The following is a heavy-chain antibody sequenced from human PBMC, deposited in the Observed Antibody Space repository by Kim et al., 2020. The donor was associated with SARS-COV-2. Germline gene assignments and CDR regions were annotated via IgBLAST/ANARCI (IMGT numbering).Heavy chain of an antibody. V-gene: IGHV1-2*02. D-gene: IGHD3-3*01. Sequence: QKCQGRVTMTRDTSISTAYMELSRLRSDDTAVYYCARTTGFLEWLKPLDYWGQGTLVTVSS. J-gene: IGHJ4*02. CDR3: ARTTGFLEWLKPLDY.